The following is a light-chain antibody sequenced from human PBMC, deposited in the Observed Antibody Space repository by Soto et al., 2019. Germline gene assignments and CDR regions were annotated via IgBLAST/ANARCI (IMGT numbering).Light chain of an antibody. V-gene: IGKV3-20*01. CDR2: GAS. CDR3: QRYDSLRT. J-gene: IGKJ1*01. CDR1: QSVSNNY. Sequence: EIVLTQSPGTLSLSPGERATLSCRASQSVSNNYLAWYQQKPGQAPRLLIYGASNRATGIPDRFSGSGSGTDFTLTTTRLEPEDFAMYYCQRYDSLRTFGQGTKVDIK.